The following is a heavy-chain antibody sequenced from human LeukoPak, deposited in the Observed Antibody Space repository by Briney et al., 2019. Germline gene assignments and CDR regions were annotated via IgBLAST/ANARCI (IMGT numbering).Heavy chain of an antibody. CDR3: ARDRGTTPKYYYGTDV. V-gene: IGHV3-30*03. J-gene: IGHJ6*02. CDR2: ISYDESDK. Sequence: XXSLRLSCAASGFTFSSYALHWVRQAPGRGLEWVALISYDESDKYYADFVKGRFAISRDNFKNTLYLQMNSLRAEDTAVYYCARDRGTTPKYYYGTDVWGQGTTVAVSS. D-gene: IGHD2-2*01. CDR1: GFTFSSYA.